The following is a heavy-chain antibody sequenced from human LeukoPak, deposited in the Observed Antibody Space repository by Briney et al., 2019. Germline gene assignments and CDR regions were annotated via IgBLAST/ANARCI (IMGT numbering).Heavy chain of an antibody. V-gene: IGHV3-21*01. D-gene: IGHD6-19*01. CDR2: ISSSSSYT. CDR3: AREGYSSGRAAAFDY. J-gene: IGHJ4*02. CDR1: GFTFSSYS. Sequence: GGSLRLSCAASGFTFSSYSMNWVRQAPGKGLEWVSSISSSSSYTYYADSVKGRFSISRDSSKNTLYLQMNSLRAEDTAVYYCAREGYSSGRAAAFDYWGQGTLVTVSS.